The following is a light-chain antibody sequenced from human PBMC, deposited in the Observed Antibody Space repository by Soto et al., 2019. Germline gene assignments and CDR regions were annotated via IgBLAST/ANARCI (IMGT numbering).Light chain of an antibody. CDR2: DAS. J-gene: IGKJ2*01. CDR1: RSGFSY. CDR3: QQRSDWTYT. V-gene: IGKV3-11*01. Sequence: EIVLTQSPATLSLSPGERATLSCRASRSGFSYLAWYQQKPGQSPRLLIYDASNRATGIPARFSGSGSGTDFTLTISRLEPEDFAVYYWQQRSDWTYTFGQGTKLEI.